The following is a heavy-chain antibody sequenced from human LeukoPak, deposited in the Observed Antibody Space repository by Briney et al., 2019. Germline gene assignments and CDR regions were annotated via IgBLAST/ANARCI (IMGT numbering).Heavy chain of an antibody. V-gene: IGHV1-18*04. CDR3: ASENQQLVRDAFDI. CDR1: GYTFTSYG. J-gene: IGHJ3*02. CDR2: ISAYNGNT. D-gene: IGHD6-13*01. Sequence: ASVKVSCKASGYTFTSYGISWARQAPGQGLEWMGWISAYNGNTNYAQKLQGRVTMTTDTSTSTAYMELRSLRSDDTAVYYCASENQQLVRDAFDIWGQGTMVTVSS.